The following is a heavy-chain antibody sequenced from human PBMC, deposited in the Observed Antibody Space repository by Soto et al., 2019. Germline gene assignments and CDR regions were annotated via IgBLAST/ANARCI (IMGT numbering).Heavy chain of an antibody. V-gene: IGHV4-61*01. CDR1: GGSVSSGSYY. Sequence: SETLSLTCTVSGGSVSSGSYYWSWIRQPPGKGLEWIGYIYYSGSTNYNPSLKSRVTISVDTSKNQFSLKLSSVTAADSVVYYCASRIVATIGFWFDPWGQGTLVTVSS. D-gene: IGHD5-12*01. J-gene: IGHJ5*02. CDR2: IYYSGST. CDR3: ASRIVATIGFWFDP.